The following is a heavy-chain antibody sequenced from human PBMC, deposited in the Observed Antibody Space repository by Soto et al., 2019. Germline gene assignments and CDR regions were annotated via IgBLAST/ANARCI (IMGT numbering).Heavy chain of an antibody. D-gene: IGHD6-19*01. CDR1: GFTFTTYW. CDR3: AIEKVVAGISFDF. Sequence: GGSLRLSCAASGFTFTTYWMHWIRQAPGKGLVWVSRIKNDGSSISYADSVKGRFTISRDNAKNTLYLQMNSLRADDTAVYYCAIEKVVAGISFDFWGQGTPVTVST. V-gene: IGHV3-74*01. J-gene: IGHJ4*02. CDR2: IKNDGSSI.